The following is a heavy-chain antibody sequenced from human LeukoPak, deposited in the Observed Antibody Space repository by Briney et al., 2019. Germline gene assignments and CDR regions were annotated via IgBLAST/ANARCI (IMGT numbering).Heavy chain of an antibody. D-gene: IGHD3-22*01. CDR2: IYYSGST. V-gene: IGHV4-59*01. CDR3: ARSYDSRGYYYYGMDV. Sequence: SETLSLTCTVSGVSISTYYWSWIRQPPGKGLEWIGYIYYSGSTNYNPSLKSRVTISLDTSKNQFSLRLSSVTAADTAVYYCARSYDSRGYYYYGMDVWGQGTTVTVSS. CDR1: GVSISTYY. J-gene: IGHJ6*02.